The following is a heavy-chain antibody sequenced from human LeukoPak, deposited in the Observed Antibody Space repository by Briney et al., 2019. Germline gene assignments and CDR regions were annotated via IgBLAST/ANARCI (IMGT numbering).Heavy chain of an antibody. CDR3: ARDPKDDTSGYYYFDY. J-gene: IGHJ4*02. D-gene: IGHD3-22*01. V-gene: IGHV1-46*01. Sequence: GASVKVSCKASGYTITSKYIHWVRQAPGQGLEWMGVINPSGGSTSYAQEFQARVTMTRDMSTSTVYMELSSLRSEDTAVYYCARDPKDDTSGYYYFDYWGQGTLVTVSS. CDR1: GYTITSKY. CDR2: INPSGGST.